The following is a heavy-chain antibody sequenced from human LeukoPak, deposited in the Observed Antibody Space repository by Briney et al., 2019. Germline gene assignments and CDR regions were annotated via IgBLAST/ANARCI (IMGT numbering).Heavy chain of an antibody. J-gene: IGHJ4*02. CDR1: GGTFSSYT. Sequence: SVKVSCKASGGTFSSYTISWVRQAPGQGLEWMGRVIPILGIANYAQKFQGRVTITADKSTSTAYMELSSLRSEDTAVYYCARARNPYGDFDYWGQGTLVAVSS. D-gene: IGHD4-17*01. V-gene: IGHV1-69*02. CDR3: ARARNPYGDFDY. CDR2: VIPILGIA.